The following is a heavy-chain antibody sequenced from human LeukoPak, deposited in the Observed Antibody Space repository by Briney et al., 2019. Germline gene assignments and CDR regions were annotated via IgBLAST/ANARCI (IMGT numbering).Heavy chain of an antibody. Sequence: ASVKVSCKASGYTFTSYGMRWVRQAPRQGFEWMGWISAYNGNTNYAQKLQGRVTMTTDTSTSTAYMELRSLRSDDTAVYYCARDRPYGMDVWGQGTTVTVSS. J-gene: IGHJ6*02. CDR3: ARDRPYGMDV. V-gene: IGHV1-18*01. CDR1: GYTFTSYG. CDR2: ISAYNGNT.